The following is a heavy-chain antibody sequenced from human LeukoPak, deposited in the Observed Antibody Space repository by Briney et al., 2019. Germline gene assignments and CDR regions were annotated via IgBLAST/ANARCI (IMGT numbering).Heavy chain of an antibody. J-gene: IGHJ4*02. CDR1: GFTFSSYA. CDR2: ISGSGGST. CDR3: AKDPFVSGAFDY. Sequence: GGSLRLSCAASGFTFSSYAMSWVRQAPGKGLEWVSAISGSGGSTYYADSVKGRFTISRDNSKNTLYLQMNSPRAEDTAVYYCAKDPFVSGAFDYWGQGTLVTVSS. V-gene: IGHV3-23*01. D-gene: IGHD1-26*01.